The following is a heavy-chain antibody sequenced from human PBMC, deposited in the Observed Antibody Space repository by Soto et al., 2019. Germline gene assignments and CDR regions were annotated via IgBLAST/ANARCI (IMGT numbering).Heavy chain of an antibody. CDR3: ARDDKVVTMTFEY. Sequence: ASVNGYVKASGYTFTSDVISWVRQAPGQGLDCMGWISAYNGNTNYAQKLQGRVTMTTDTSTSTAYMELRSLRSDDTAVYYCARDDKVVTMTFEYWGQGTLVIVST. D-gene: IGHD2-21*02. CDR2: ISAYNGNT. V-gene: IGHV1-18*04. CDR1: GYTFTSDV. J-gene: IGHJ4*02.